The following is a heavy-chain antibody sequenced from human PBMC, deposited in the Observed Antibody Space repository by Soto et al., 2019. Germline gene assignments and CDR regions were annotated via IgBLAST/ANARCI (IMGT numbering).Heavy chain of an antibody. D-gene: IGHD3-22*01. J-gene: IGHJ4*02. V-gene: IGHV4-30-4*01. CDR1: GGSISSGDYY. CDR2: IYYSGST. CDR3: ARSPTYSYDSSGFDY. Sequence: QVQLQESGPGLVKPSQTLSLTCTVSGGSISSGDYYWSWIRQPPGKGLEWIGYIYYSGSTYYNPSLESRVTESVDTSKNQFSLKLSSVTAAGTAVYYCARSPTYSYDSSGFDYWGQGTLVTVSS.